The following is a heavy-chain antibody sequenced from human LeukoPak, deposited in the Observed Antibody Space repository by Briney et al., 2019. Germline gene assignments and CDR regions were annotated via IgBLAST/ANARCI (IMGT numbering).Heavy chain of an antibody. J-gene: IGHJ3*02. Sequence: SETLSLTCAVSGGSISSGGYSWSWIRQPPGKGLEWIGYIYYSGSTNYNPSLKSRVTISVDTSKNQFSLKLSSVTAADTAVYYCARGRYYDILTGYHDAFDIWGQGTMVTVSS. CDR1: GGSISSGGYS. CDR3: ARGRYYDILTGYHDAFDI. D-gene: IGHD3-9*01. CDR2: IYYSGST. V-gene: IGHV4-61*08.